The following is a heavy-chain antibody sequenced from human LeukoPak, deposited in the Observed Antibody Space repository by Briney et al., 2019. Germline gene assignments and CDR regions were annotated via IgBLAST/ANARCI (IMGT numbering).Heavy chain of an antibody. J-gene: IGHJ3*02. CDR1: GGSISSSSYY. V-gene: IGHV4-39*07. Sequence: SETLSLTCTVSGGSISSSSYYWGWIRQPPGKGLEWIGSIYYSGSTYYNPSLKSRVTISVDTSKNQFSLKLSSVTAADTAVYYCAEVVAAIRQGAFDIWGQGTMVTVSS. D-gene: IGHD2-15*01. CDR2: IYYSGST. CDR3: AEVVAAIRQGAFDI.